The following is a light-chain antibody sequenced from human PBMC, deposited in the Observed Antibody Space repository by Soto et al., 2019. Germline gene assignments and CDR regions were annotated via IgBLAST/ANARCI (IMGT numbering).Light chain of an antibody. V-gene: IGLV2-23*02. CDR3: GSHVGGSSPQWV. CDR1: SNDVGGYNL. CDR2: EVN. Sequence: QSALTQPASVSGSPGQSITISCTGTSNDVGGYNLVSWFQQHPGKAPKLMISEVNKRPSGVSNRFSGSKSANTASLTISGLQAEDGADYYCGSHVGGSSPQWVFGGGTKLTVL. J-gene: IGLJ3*02.